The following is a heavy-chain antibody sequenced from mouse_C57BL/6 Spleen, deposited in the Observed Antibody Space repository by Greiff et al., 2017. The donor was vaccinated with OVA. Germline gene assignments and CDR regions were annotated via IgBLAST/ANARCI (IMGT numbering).Heavy chain of an antibody. CDR3: ARKGYGQSTGDAMDY. Sequence: EVQLQQSGPELVKPGASVKIPCKASGYTFTDYNMDWVKQSHGKSLEWIGDINPNNGGTIYNQKFKGKATLTVDKSSSTAYMELRSLTSEDTAVYYCARKGYGQSTGDAMDYWGQGTSVTVSS. V-gene: IGHV1-18*01. CDR1: GYTFTDYN. CDR2: INPNNGGT. D-gene: IGHD1-1*01. J-gene: IGHJ4*01.